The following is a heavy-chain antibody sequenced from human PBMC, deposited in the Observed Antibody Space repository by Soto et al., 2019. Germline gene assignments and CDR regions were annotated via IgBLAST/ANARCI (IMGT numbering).Heavy chain of an antibody. CDR3: ASHGTTGTKGLDY. CDR2: INPNSGNT. Sequence: ASVKVSCKASGYIFTNYDINWVRQATGQGLEYLGWINPNSGNTGYVQKLKGRDTMTRNTSINTAYIEMNSLRAEDTAVYYCASHGTTGTKGLDYWGQGTLVTVSS. V-gene: IGHV1-8*01. J-gene: IGHJ4*02. CDR1: GYIFTNYD. D-gene: IGHD1-1*01.